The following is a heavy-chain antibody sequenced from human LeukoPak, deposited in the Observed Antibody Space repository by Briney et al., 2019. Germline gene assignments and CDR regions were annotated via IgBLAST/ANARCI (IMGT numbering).Heavy chain of an antibody. V-gene: IGHV3-21*01. CDR3: ASLYDSSGYDALGAFDI. CDR1: GFTFSSYS. D-gene: IGHD3-22*01. J-gene: IGHJ3*02. CDR2: ISDDSNYI. Sequence: GGSLRLSCAASGFTFSSYSMNWVRQAPGKGLEWVSSISDDSNYIFYADSVKGRFTISRDNAKNSLYLQMNSLRAEDTAVYYCASLYDSSGYDALGAFDIWGQGTMVTASS.